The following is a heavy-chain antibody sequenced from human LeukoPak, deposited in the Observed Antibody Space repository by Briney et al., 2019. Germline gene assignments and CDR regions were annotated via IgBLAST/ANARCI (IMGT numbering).Heavy chain of an antibody. CDR1: GFTFSSYV. D-gene: IGHD4-17*01. Sequence: PGGSLRLSCVASGFTFSSYVMSWVRQAPGKGLEWVSGIGGSGGSTYYADSVKGRFTISRDNSKNTVYLQMNSLRAEDTAVYYCAKDRVTVTGLDAFDIWGQGTMVTVSS. CDR3: AKDRVTVTGLDAFDI. J-gene: IGHJ3*02. CDR2: IGGSGGST. V-gene: IGHV3-23*01.